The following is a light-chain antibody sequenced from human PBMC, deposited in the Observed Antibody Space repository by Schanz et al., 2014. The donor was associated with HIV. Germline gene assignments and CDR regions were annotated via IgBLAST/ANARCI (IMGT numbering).Light chain of an antibody. CDR3: SSYAATSNVL. J-gene: IGLJ3*02. CDR2: EVD. CDR1: SSDVGGYNY. Sequence: QSALTQPPSASGSPGQSVTISCTGTSSDVGGYNYVSWYQQHPGKAPKLMIYEVDKRPSGVPDRFSGSKSGNTASLTVSGLQADDEADYYCSSYAATSNVLFGGGTKVTVL. V-gene: IGLV2-8*01.